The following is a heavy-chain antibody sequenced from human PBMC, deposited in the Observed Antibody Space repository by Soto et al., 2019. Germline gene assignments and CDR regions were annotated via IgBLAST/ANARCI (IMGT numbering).Heavy chain of an antibody. D-gene: IGHD2-2*01. CDR1: GYTFTSYD. J-gene: IGHJ4*02. Sequence: ASVKVSCKASGYTFTSYDINWVRQATGQGLEWMGWMNPNSGNTGYAQKFQGRITMTRNTSISTAYMELSSLRSEDTAVYYCARDCTSTSCYEGAAPGYFDYWGQGTLVTVSS. CDR3: ARDCTSTSCYEGAAPGYFDY. CDR2: MNPNSGNT. V-gene: IGHV1-8*01.